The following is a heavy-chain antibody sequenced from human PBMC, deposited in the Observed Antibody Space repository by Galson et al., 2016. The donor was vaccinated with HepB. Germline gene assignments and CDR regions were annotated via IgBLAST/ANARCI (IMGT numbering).Heavy chain of an antibody. V-gene: IGHV3-48*02. CDR1: GFTFNNYD. Sequence: SLRLSCAASGFTFNNYDMHWFRQAPGKGLEWVSYITRSGGTTLYADSVKGRFTISRDNAKNSLCLQMNSLRDEDTAVYYCARDVRGSEDYWGQGTLVTVSS. D-gene: IGHD1-26*01. CDR2: ITRSGGTT. CDR3: ARDVRGSEDY. J-gene: IGHJ4*02.